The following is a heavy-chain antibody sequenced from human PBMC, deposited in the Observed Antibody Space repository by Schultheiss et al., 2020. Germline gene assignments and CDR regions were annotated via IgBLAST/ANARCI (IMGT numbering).Heavy chain of an antibody. D-gene: IGHD3-3*01. J-gene: IGHJ3*02. Sequence: SETLSLTCTVSGGSISSYYWSWIRQPAGKGLEWIGRIYTSGSTNYNPSLKSRVTISVDTSKNQFSLKLSSVTAADTAVYYCAGPTIFGVVRGDAFDIWGQGTMVTVSS. CDR2: IYTSGST. CDR1: GGSISSYY. CDR3: AGPTIFGVVRGDAFDI. V-gene: IGHV4-4*07.